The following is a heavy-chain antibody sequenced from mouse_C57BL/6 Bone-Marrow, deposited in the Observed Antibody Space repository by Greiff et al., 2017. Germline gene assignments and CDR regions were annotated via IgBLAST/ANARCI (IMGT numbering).Heavy chain of an antibody. J-gene: IGHJ1*03. D-gene: IGHD1-1*01. CDR1: GFTFSSYT. Sequence: EVKLMESGGGLVKPGASLKLSCAASGFTFSSYTMSWVRQTPEKRLQWVAAISGGGGNTYYPDSVKGRFTISTDNDKNILYLQMSSLRAEDTALYYCSRQVTTVLATKYFDVWGTGTTVTVSS. CDR2: ISGGGGNT. V-gene: IGHV5-9*01. CDR3: SRQVTTVLATKYFDV.